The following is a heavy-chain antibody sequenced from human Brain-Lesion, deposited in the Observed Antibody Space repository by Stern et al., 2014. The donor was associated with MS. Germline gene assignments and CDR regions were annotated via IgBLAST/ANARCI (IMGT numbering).Heavy chain of an antibody. Sequence: VQLVQSGGGLVQPGGSLRLSCAASGFPFSNSWMHWVRQAPGKGLVWVSRINRDGSTTTYADSVKGRFTISRDNAKNTLYLQMSSLRAEDTAVYYCTILSGPYDHWGQGTLVTVSS. CDR1: GFPFSNSW. CDR2: INRDGSTT. CDR3: TILSGPYDH. D-gene: IGHD3-10*01. J-gene: IGHJ4*02. V-gene: IGHV3-74*02.